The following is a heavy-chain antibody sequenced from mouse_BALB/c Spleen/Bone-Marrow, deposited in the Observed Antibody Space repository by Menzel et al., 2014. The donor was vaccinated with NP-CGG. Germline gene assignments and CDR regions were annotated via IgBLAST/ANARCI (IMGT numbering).Heavy chain of an antibody. J-gene: IGHJ1*01. CDR2: INPDSSTI. D-gene: IGHD1-2*01. Sequence: EVKLVESGGGLVQLGGSLKLSCAASGFDFSGYWMTWVRQAPGKGLEWIGEINPDSSTINYTPSLKDKFIISRDNAKNALYLQMSKVRSEDTALYYCARPGYYGYQDVWGAGTTVTVSS. CDR3: ARPGYYGYQDV. V-gene: IGHV4-1*02. CDR1: GFDFSGYW.